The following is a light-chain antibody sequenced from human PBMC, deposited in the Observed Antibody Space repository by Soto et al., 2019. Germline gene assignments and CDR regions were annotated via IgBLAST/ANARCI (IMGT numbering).Light chain of an antibody. Sequence: DIQMTQSPSTLSASVGHRVTITCRASQSISSWLAWYQQKPGKAPKLLIYRASSLGSGVPSRFSGSGSGTEFTLTISSLQPDDFATYYCQQYDSSVYTFGQGTKLEIK. CDR3: QQYDSSVYT. V-gene: IGKV1-5*03. CDR1: QSISSW. J-gene: IGKJ2*01. CDR2: RAS.